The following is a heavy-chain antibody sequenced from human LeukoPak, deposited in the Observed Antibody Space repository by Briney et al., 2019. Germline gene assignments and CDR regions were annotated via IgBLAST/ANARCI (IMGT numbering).Heavy chain of an antibody. Sequence: SGGSLRLSCAASGFTFSSYAMTWVRQAPGKGLEWVSAITGSGGSTYYADSVEGRFTISRDNFKNMLYLQMDSLRAEDTALYYCAKNSPRYCGGDCPLDSWGQGTLVTVSS. CDR2: ITGSGGST. V-gene: IGHV3-23*01. CDR3: AKNSPRYCGGDCPLDS. J-gene: IGHJ4*02. D-gene: IGHD2-21*02. CDR1: GFTFSSYA.